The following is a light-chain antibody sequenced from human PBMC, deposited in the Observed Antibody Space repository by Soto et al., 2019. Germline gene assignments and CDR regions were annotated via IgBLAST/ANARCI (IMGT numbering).Light chain of an antibody. J-gene: IGLJ2*01. CDR3: PAWDDSLNGVV. CDR1: SSNIGSHT. V-gene: IGLV1-44*01. Sequence: QSVLTQPPSASGTPGQTIAISCSGSSSNIGSHTVNWYQQLPGTAPRLLIYSNTQRPSGVPDRFSGSKSGTSASLAITGLQSEYEGDYYCPAWDDSLNGVVFGGGTQLTVL. CDR2: SNT.